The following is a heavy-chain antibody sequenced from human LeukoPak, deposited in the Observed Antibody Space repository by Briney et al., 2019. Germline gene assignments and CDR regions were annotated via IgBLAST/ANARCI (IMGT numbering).Heavy chain of an antibody. Sequence: SETLSLTCAVSGYSISSGYYGGWVRQPPGKGLEWIGSMYHSGSTYYNPSLKSRVTISLDTSKNQFSLKLSSVTAADTAVYYCARLAQGGSKTYYFDYWGQGTLVTVSS. CDR1: GYSISSGYY. CDR2: MYHSGST. CDR3: ARLAQGGSKTYYFDY. V-gene: IGHV4-38-2*01. J-gene: IGHJ4*02. D-gene: IGHD5-12*01.